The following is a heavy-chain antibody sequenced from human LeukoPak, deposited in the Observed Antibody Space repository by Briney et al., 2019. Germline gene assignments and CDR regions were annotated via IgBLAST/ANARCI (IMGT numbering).Heavy chain of an antibody. D-gene: IGHD3-3*01. Sequence: GGSLRLSCVASGFTFSTYAMSWVRQAPGKGPEWVSGISGSGYSTYNVDSVKGRFTVSRDNSKNTLYLQMKSLRADDTAVYYCAKGSTYDFWSGFSRGIADYWGQGTLVTVSS. CDR2: ISGSGYST. V-gene: IGHV3-23*01. CDR3: AKGSTYDFWSGFSRGIADY. CDR1: GFTFSTYA. J-gene: IGHJ4*02.